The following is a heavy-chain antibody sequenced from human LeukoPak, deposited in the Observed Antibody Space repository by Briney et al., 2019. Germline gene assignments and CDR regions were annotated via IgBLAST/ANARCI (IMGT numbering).Heavy chain of an antibody. Sequence: GGSLRLSCAASGFTFSSYSMNWVRQAPGMGLEWVSYISSSSSTIYYADSVKGRFTISRDNAKNSLYLQMNSLRAEDTAVYYCARDAGPDAFDIWGQGTMVTVSS. CDR1: GFTFSSYS. J-gene: IGHJ3*02. V-gene: IGHV3-48*04. CDR2: ISSSSSTI. CDR3: ARDAGPDAFDI. D-gene: IGHD6-13*01.